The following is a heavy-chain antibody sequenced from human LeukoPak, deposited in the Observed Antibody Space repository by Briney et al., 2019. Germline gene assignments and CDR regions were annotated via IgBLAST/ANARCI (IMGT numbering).Heavy chain of an antibody. CDR1: GFTFGDYA. CDR2: IRSKRYGGAI. D-gene: IGHD4-17*01. J-gene: IGHJ6*03. V-gene: IGHV3-49*03. CDR3: SRDQLGGDPDDYYYYMDV. Sequence: PGGSLRLSCTTSGFTFGDYAMSWFRQAPGKGLEWVGFIRSKRYGGAIEYAASVKGRFTISRDDSKSIAYLQMNSLKTEDTAVYYCSRDQLGGDPDDYYYYMDVWGKGTTVTVSS.